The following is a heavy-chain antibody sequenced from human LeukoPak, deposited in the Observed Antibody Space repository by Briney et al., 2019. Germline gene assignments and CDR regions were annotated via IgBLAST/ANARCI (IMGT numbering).Heavy chain of an antibody. Sequence: PGGSLRLSCAASGFTLTSYAMSWVRQAPGKGLEWVSAISGSGGSTYYADSVKGRFTTSRDNAKNTLYLQMNSLRAEDTAVYYCAKQGYSSSWNHFDYWGQGTLDTVSS. CDR2: ISGSGGST. CDR1: GFTLTSYA. V-gene: IGHV3-23*01. CDR3: AKQGYSSSWNHFDY. D-gene: IGHD6-13*01. J-gene: IGHJ4*02.